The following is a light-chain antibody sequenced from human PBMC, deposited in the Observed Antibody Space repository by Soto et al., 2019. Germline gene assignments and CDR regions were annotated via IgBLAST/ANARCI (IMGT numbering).Light chain of an antibody. CDR3: KSYAGSNTYV. Sequence: QSALTQSPSASWSPGQSVTISCTGTKNDIGVYDFVSWYQHHPGKAPRLIIYEVVQRPSGVPDRFSGSKSGNTASLTVSGLQAADEADYFCKSYAGSNTYVFGSGTKVTVL. CDR2: EVV. J-gene: IGLJ1*01. CDR1: KNDIGVYDF. V-gene: IGLV2-8*01.